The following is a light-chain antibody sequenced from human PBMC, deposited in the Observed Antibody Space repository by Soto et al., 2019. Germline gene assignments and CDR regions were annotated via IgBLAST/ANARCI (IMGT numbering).Light chain of an antibody. CDR1: TSNIGNNY. J-gene: IGLJ3*02. Sequence: QSVLTQPPSVSAAPGREVTISCSGSTSNIGNNYVSWYQHLPGTAPKLLIYDNDKRPLGIPDRFSGSKSGTSATLGITGLQTGDEADYYCGAWDSSLSFWVFGGRTKLTVL. V-gene: IGLV1-51*01. CDR3: GAWDSSLSFWV. CDR2: DND.